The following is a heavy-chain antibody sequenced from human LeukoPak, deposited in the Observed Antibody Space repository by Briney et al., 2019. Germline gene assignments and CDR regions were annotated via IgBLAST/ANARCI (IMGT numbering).Heavy chain of an antibody. V-gene: IGHV4-34*01. CDR2: IYYSGAT. D-gene: IGHD7-27*01. Sequence: SSETPSLTCAVYGGSFSGYYWGWIRQPPGKGLEWIVSIYYSGATYYNPSLKSRVTISVDTSKNQFSLKLSSVTAADTAVYYCARGTGGSSLNDAFDIWGQGTMFTVSS. CDR3: ARGTGGSSLNDAFDI. J-gene: IGHJ3*02. CDR1: GGSFSGYY.